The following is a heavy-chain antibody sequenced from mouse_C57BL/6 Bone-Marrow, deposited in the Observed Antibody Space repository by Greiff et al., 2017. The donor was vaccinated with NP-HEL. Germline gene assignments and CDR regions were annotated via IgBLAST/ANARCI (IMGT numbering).Heavy chain of an antibody. D-gene: IGHD1-1*01. Sequence: EVHLVESGGGLVKPGGSLKLSCAASGFTFSSYAMSWVRQTPEKRLEWVATISDGGSYTYYPDNVKGRFTISRDNAKNNLYLQMSHLKSEDTAMYYCARSSTVVPGDYWGQGTSVTVSS. V-gene: IGHV5-4*01. J-gene: IGHJ4*01. CDR3: ARSSTVVPGDY. CDR1: GFTFSSYA. CDR2: ISDGGSYT.